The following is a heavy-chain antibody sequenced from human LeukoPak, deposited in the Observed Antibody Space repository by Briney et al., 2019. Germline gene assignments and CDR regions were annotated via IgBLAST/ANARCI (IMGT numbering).Heavy chain of an antibody. J-gene: IGHJ4*02. CDR2: ISSTSNYI. CDR3: AKDRWRDGSSSFDN. CDR1: GVTFSSYS. D-gene: IGHD6-6*01. Sequence: GGSLRLSCAASGVTFSSYSMSWARQAPGKGLEWVSSISSTSNYIYYADSVKGRFTIPRDNAKNSLYLQMDTLRAEDTAVYYCAKDRWRDGSSSFDNWGQGTLVTVSS. V-gene: IGHV3-21*04.